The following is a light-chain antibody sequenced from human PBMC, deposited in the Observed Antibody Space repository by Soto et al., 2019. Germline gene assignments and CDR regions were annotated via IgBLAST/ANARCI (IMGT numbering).Light chain of an antibody. V-gene: IGKV3-20*01. J-gene: IGKJ4*01. Sequence: EIVLTQSPATLSLSPGERATLSCRASQRVSSSYLAWYQQKPGKAPRLLIYGASSRAPGIPDRFSGSGSGTDFTLTISRLEPEDFAVYYWQQYDSSPLTFGGGTKVEIK. CDR1: QRVSSSY. CDR3: QQYDSSPLT. CDR2: GAS.